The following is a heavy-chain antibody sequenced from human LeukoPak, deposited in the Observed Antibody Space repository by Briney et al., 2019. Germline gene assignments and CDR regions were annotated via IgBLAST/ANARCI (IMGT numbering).Heavy chain of an antibody. D-gene: IGHD3-10*01. Sequence: ASVKVSCKASGYTFTSYDISWVRQATGQGLEWMGWMNPNSGNTGYAQKFQGRVTMTRNTSISTAYMELSSLRSEDTAVYYCASEYYYGSGTVMGAFDIWGQGTMVTVSS. CDR3: ASEYYYGSGTVMGAFDI. J-gene: IGHJ3*02. V-gene: IGHV1-8*01. CDR1: GYTFTSYD. CDR2: MNPNSGNT.